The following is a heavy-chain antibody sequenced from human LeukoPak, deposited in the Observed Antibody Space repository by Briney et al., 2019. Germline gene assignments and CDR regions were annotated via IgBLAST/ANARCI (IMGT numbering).Heavy chain of an antibody. D-gene: IGHD4-17*01. CDR1: GFTFSSYW. CDR2: IKQDESEK. J-gene: IGHJ5*02. Sequence: GGSLRLSCAASGFTFSSYWMSWVRQAPGKGLEWVASIKQDESEKYYVDSVKGRFTISRDNAKNSPYLQMNSLRAEDTALYYCARAPGEGWFDPWGQGTLVTVSS. V-gene: IGHV3-7*01. CDR3: ARAPGEGWFDP.